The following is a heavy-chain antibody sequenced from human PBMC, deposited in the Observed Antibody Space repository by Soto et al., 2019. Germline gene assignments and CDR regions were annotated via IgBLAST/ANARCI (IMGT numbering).Heavy chain of an antibody. J-gene: IGHJ4*02. V-gene: IGHV1-69*02. CDR2: INPILRMS. D-gene: IGHD3-10*01. CDR3: ASSYGSGYRAFDY. CDR1: GDTFSFYS. Sequence: QVQLVQSGAEVKKPGSSVKVSCKASGDTFSFYSINWVRQAPGLGLEWMGRINPILRMSNYAQRFQGRVTMTADKSTRTGYMELSSLRSEDTAMYYCASSYGSGYRAFDYWGQGALVTVSS.